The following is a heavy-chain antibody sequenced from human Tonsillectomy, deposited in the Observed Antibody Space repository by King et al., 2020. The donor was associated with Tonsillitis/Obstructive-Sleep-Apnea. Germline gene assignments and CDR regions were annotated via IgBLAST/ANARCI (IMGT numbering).Heavy chain of an antibody. Sequence: QLQESGPGLVKPSETLSLTCTVSGGSISSYYWSWIRQPPGKGLEWIGYIYYSGSTNYNPSLKSRVTISVDTSKNQFSLKLSSVTAADTDVYYCARGRFDIVVVPAATYYYYYGMDVWGQGTTVTVSS. D-gene: IGHD2-2*01. CDR1: GGSISSYY. CDR3: ARGRFDIVVVPAATYYYYYGMDV. V-gene: IGHV4-59*01. J-gene: IGHJ6*02. CDR2: IYYSGST.